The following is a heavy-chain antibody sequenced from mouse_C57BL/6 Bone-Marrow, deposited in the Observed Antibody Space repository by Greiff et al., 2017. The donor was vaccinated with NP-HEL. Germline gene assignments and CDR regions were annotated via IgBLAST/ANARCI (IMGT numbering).Heavy chain of an antibody. Sequence: VKLQESGAELVKPGASVKMSCKASGYTFTTYPIEWMKQNHGKSLEWIGNFHPYNDDTKYNEKFKGKATLTVEKSSSTVYLELSRLTSDDSAVYYCARGVITTVVATHWYFDVWGTGTTVTVSS. CDR2: FHPYNDDT. CDR3: ARGVITTVVATHWYFDV. CDR1: GYTFTTYP. D-gene: IGHD1-1*01. V-gene: IGHV1-47*01. J-gene: IGHJ1*03.